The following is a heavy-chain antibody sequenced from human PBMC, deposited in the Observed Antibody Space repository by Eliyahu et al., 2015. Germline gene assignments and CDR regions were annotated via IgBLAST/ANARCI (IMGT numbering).Heavy chain of an antibody. V-gene: IGHV4-39*01. D-gene: IGHD2-15*01. CDR3: ARKGAVVAKFDY. CDR2: IXYSGST. CDR1: GXXTSSSSYY. J-gene: IGHJ4*02. Sequence: QLQLQESGPGLVKPSETLXLTCTVSGXXTSSSSYYWGWIRQPPGKGLEWIGSIXYSGSTYYNPSLKSRVTISVDTSKNQFSLKLSSVTAADTAVYYCARKGAVVAKFDYWGQGTLVTVSS.